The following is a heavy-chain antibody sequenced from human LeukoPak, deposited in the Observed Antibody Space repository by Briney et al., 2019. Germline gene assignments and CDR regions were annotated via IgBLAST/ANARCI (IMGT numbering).Heavy chain of an antibody. V-gene: IGHV4-31*11. CDR3: ARYSSYYGMDV. D-gene: IGHD4-11*01. Sequence: SETLSLTCAVSGGSISSGGYSWSWIRQHPGKGLEWIGYIYYSGSTYYNPSLKSRVTISVDTSKNQFSLKLSSVTAADTAVYYCARYSSYYGMDVWGQGTTVTVSS. CDR2: IYYSGST. J-gene: IGHJ6*02. CDR1: GGSISSGGYS.